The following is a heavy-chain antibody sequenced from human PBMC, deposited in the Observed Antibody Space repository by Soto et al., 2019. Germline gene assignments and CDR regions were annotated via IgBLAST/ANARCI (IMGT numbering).Heavy chain of an antibody. CDR1: GGSISNSNYY. D-gene: IGHD3-22*01. CDR3: ERHSIWLLLSDY. V-gene: IGHV4-39*01. J-gene: IGHJ4*02. CDR2: IYYTGNT. Sequence: SETLSLTCHVSGGSISNSNYYWGWIHQPPGKGLEWIGSIYYTGNTYYNPSLKSRVTISVDTSKNQFSLKLDSVTAADTAVYFCERHSIWLLLSDYWGQGSLVTVSS.